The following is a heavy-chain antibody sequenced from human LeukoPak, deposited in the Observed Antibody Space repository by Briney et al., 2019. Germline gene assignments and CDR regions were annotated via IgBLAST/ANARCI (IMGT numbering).Heavy chain of an antibody. CDR1: GGSFSGYY. CDR2: INHSGST. J-gene: IGHJ5*02. D-gene: IGHD3-22*01. Sequence: KPSETLSLTCAVYGGSFSGYYWSWIRQPPGKGLEWIGKINHSGSTNYNPSLKSRVTISVDTSKNQFSLKLSSVTPSNTALYYSSRGRGLLGRNWFDPGTQETVLTVSS. V-gene: IGHV4-34*01. CDR3: SRGRGLLGRNWFDP.